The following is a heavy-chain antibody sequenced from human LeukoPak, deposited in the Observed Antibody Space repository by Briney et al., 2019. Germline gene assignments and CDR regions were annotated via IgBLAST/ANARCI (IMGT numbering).Heavy chain of an antibody. D-gene: IGHD6-19*01. Sequence: SETLSLTCTVSGGSISSYYWSWIRQPPGKGLEWIGYIYYSGSTYYNPSLKSRVTISVDTSKNQFSLKLSSVTAADTAVYYCARGAPTPSVFTVAGLFDYWGQGTLVTVSS. CDR1: GGSISSYY. CDR3: ARGAPTPSVFTVAGLFDY. V-gene: IGHV4-59*12. J-gene: IGHJ4*02. CDR2: IYYSGST.